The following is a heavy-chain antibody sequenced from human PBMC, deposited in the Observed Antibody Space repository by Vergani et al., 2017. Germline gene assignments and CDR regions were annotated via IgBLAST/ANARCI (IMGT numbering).Heavy chain of an antibody. D-gene: IGHD3/OR15-3a*01. CDR2: IRDKAYNYAT. CDR1: GFTFSSHA. Sequence: EVQLLQSEGAVVQPGGSLRLSCVASGFTFSSHAMSWVRQTSGKGLEWIGRIRDKAYNYATVYAVSVKGRFTISRDDSKKTAYLQMNGLTTEDTAVYYCFYDFWAGYDSGDVWGKGTTVTVSS. J-gene: IGHJ6*04. CDR3: FYDFWAGYDSGDV. V-gene: IGHV3-73*01.